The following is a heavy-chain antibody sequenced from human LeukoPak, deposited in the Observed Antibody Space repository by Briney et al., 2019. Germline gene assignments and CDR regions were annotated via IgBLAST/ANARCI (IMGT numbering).Heavy chain of an antibody. V-gene: IGHV3-30*02. J-gene: IGHJ4*02. CDR1: GFSFSIYG. Sequence: PGGSLRLSCAASGFSFSIYGMQWVRQAPDKGLEWVTYISYNGGKIHYSDSVEGRFTISRDNSKNTLYLQMNSLRAEDTAVYYCAKVAGNIYYFDYWGQGALVTVSS. CDR3: AKVAGNIYYFDY. D-gene: IGHD4-23*01. CDR2: ISYNGGKI.